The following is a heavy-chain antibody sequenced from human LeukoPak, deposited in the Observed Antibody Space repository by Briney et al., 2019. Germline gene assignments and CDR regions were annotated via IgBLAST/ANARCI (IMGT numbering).Heavy chain of an antibody. CDR2: ISYDGSNK. CDR1: GFTFSSYG. CDR3: ARDAYYYDSSGYYEYYFDY. V-gene: IGHV3-30*03. D-gene: IGHD3-22*01. Sequence: GGSLRLSCAASGFTFSSYGMHWVRQAPGKGLEWVAVISYDGSNKYYADSVKGRFTISRDNAKNSLYLQMNSLRAEDTAVYYCARDAYYYDSSGYYEYYFDYWGQGTLVTVSS. J-gene: IGHJ4*02.